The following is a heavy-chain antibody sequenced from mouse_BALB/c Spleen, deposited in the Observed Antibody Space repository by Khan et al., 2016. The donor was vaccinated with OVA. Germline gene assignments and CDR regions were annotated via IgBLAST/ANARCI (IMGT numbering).Heavy chain of an antibody. J-gene: IGHJ3*01. V-gene: IGHV3-6*02. D-gene: IGHD1-2*01. CDR1: GYSITSGYY. Sequence: EVQLQESGPGLVKPSQSLSLTCSVTGYSITSGYYWNWIRQFPGNKLEWMGYISYDGSNNYNPSLRNRISITRDTSENQFFLTLNSVTTEDTATYYCTRYKNYYGYLADWGQGTLVTVAA. CDR3: TRYKNYYGYLAD. CDR2: ISYDGSN.